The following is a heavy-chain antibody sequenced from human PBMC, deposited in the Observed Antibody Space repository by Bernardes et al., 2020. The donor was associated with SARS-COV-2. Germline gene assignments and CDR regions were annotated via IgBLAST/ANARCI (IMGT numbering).Heavy chain of an antibody. D-gene: IGHD3-22*01. V-gene: IGHV3-30-3*01. Sequence: GRSLRLSCAASGFTFSSYAMHWVRQAPGKGLEWVAVISYDGSNKYYADSVKGRFTISRDNSKNTLYLQMNSLRAEDTAVYYCARDQDDYYDSSGFDYWGQGTLVTVSS. CDR2: ISYDGSNK. CDR3: ARDQDDYYDSSGFDY. CDR1: GFTFSSYA. J-gene: IGHJ4*02.